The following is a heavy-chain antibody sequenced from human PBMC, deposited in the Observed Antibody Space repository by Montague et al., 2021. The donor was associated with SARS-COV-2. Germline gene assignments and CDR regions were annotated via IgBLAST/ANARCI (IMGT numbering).Heavy chain of an antibody. J-gene: IGHJ3*01. CDR3: ARGRSELLWFGVRDDDAFDL. Sequence: SETLSLTCAVYGDSFSGYYYGWICQPRVKGLEWIGEINNSGRNNXNPTLKRQVPISVDTSKNQFYLKLGSATATDTAVYYCARGRSELLWFGVRDDDAFDLWGQGTMVTVSS. CDR1: GDSFSGYY. CDR2: INNSGRN. D-gene: IGHD3-10*01. V-gene: IGHV4-34*01.